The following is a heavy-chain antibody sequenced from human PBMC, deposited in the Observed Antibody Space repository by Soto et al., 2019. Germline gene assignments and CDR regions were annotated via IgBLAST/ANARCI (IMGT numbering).Heavy chain of an antibody. CDR3: ARDYYDSSGYYWERDYYYGMDV. CDR2: INPSGGST. CDR1: GYTFTSYY. Sequence: ASVKVSCKASGYTFTSYYMHWVRQAPGQGLEWMGIINPSGGSTSYAQKFQGRVTMTRDTSTSTVYMELSSLRSEDTAVYYCARDYYDSSGYYWERDYYYGMDVWGQGTTVTVSS. V-gene: IGHV1-46*01. J-gene: IGHJ6*02. D-gene: IGHD3-22*01.